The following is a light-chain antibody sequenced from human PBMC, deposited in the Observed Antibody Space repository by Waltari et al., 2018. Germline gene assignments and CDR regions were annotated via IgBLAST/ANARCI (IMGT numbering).Light chain of an antibody. CDR1: QDISNY. J-gene: IGKJ4*01. Sequence: DIQMTQSQSSLSASVGDRVTITCQASQDISNYLNWYQQKTGKAPKLLIYDASNLETGVPSRFSGSGSVTDFTFTISSLQPQDIATYYCQQYDNLPLTFGGGTKVEIK. V-gene: IGKV1-33*01. CDR2: DAS. CDR3: QQYDNLPLT.